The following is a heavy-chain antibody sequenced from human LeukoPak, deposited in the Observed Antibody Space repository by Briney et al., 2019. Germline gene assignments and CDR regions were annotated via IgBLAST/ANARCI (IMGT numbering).Heavy chain of an antibody. V-gene: IGHV3-7*01. CDR1: GFTFSNYW. Sequence: GGSLRLSCAASGFTFSNYWMTWVRQAPGKGLEWVAHINQDGSEEHYMDSVKARFTISRDNAKNSLYLQMNSLRAEDTAVYYCARDDQWPLGDVWGQGTTVTVSS. CDR3: ARDDQWPLGDV. CDR2: INQDGSEE. D-gene: IGHD6-19*01. J-gene: IGHJ6*02.